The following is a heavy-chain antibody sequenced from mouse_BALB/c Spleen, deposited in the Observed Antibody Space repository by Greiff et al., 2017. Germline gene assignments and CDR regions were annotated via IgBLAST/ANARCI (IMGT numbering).Heavy chain of an antibody. CDR3: ARGYGSSYPWFAY. V-gene: IGHV14-3*02. D-gene: IGHD1-1*01. Sequence: VQLQQSGAELVKPGASVKLSCTASGFNIKDTYMHWVKQRPEQGLEWIGRIDPANGNTKYDPKFQGKATITADTSSNTAYLQLSSLTSEDTAVYYCARGYGSSYPWFAYWGEGTLVTVSA. CDR2: IDPANGNT. CDR1: GFNIKDTY. J-gene: IGHJ3*01.